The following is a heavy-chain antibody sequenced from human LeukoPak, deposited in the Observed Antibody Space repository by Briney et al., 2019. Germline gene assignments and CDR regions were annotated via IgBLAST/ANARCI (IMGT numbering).Heavy chain of an antibody. CDR2: INPNSGGT. D-gene: IGHD2-15*01. V-gene: IGHV1-2*02. J-gene: IGHJ4*02. CDR1: GYTFTGYY. Sequence: ASVKVSCKASGYTFTGYYMHWVRQAPGQGLEWMGWINPNSGGTNYAQKFQGRVTMTRDMSTSTVYMELSSLRSEDTAVYYCARDSSRRRSGPASYYFDYWGQGTLVTVSS. CDR3: ARDSSRRRSGPASYYFDY.